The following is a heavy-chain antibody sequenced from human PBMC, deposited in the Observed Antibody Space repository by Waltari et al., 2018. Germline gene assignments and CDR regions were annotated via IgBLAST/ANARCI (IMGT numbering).Heavy chain of an antibody. CDR2: IWYDGSNK. CDR1: GFTFSSYG. V-gene: IGHV3-33*01. CDR3: AREASSSWFRRGTDAFDI. Sequence: QVQLVESGGGVVQPGRSLRLSCAASGFTFSSYGMHWVRQAPGQGLEWVAVIWYDGSNKYYADSVKGRFTISRDNSKNTLYLQMNSLRAEDTAVYYCAREASSSWFRRGTDAFDIWGQGTMVTVSS. D-gene: IGHD6-13*01. J-gene: IGHJ3*02.